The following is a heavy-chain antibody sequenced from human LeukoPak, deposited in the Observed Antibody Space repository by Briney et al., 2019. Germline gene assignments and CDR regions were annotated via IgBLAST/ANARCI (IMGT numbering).Heavy chain of an antibody. V-gene: IGHV3-21*01. CDR3: ARPYYYDSSGLGY. J-gene: IGHJ4*02. Sequence: GGSLRLSCAASQFTFSDYTMNWVRRAPGKGLEWVSSISTRSDYIYYAESVKGRFTISRDNAKNSLYLQMNSLRAEDTAVHYCARPYYYDSSGLGYWGQGTLVTVSS. CDR1: QFTFSDYT. D-gene: IGHD3-22*01. CDR2: ISTRSDYI.